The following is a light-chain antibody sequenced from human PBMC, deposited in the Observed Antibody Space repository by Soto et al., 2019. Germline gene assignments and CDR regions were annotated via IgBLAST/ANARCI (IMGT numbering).Light chain of an antibody. CDR2: KAS. Sequence: DIPMTQSPSTLSASVGDRVTITCRASQSISSWLAWYQHKPGKAPKLLIYKASSLESGVPSRFSGSGSGTEFTLTISSLQPDDFATYYCQQYNSYPCTFGQGTKLEIK. V-gene: IGKV1-5*03. CDR1: QSISSW. CDR3: QQYNSYPCT. J-gene: IGKJ2*02.